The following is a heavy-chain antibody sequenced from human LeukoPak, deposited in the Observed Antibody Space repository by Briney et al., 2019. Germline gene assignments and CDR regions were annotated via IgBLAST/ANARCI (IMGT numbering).Heavy chain of an antibody. CDR2: IGYDGNNK. CDR1: GFTFSSYG. V-gene: IGHV3-30*02. CDR3: AKGPKQLLVRRSVWSYMDV. J-gene: IGHJ6*03. D-gene: IGHD5/OR15-5a*01. Sequence: GGSLRLTCAASGFTFSSYGMHWVRQAPGKGLEWVAFIGYDGNNKYYPDSVKGRFTISRDISKNTLYLQMNSLRAEDTAVYYCAKGPKQLLVRRSVWSYMDVWGKGTTVTIS.